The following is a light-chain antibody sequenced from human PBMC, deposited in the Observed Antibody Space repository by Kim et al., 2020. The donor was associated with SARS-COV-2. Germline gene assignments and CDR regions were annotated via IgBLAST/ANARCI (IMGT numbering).Light chain of an antibody. J-gene: IGKJ1*01. Sequence: EIVLTQSPDFQSVTPKEKLTITCRASQNIVTSLHWYQQKPGQSPKLLIKFASQSISGVPSRFSGSGSGTDFTLTINSLEAEDAATYYCHQSLTSWTFGQGTKVEIK. CDR2: FAS. CDR3: HQSLTSWT. CDR1: QNIVTS. V-gene: IGKV6-21*02.